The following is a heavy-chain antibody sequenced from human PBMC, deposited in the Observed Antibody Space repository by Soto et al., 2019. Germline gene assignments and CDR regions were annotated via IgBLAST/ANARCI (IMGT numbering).Heavy chain of an antibody. J-gene: IGHJ6*02. CDR3: ARDQFFGSASSNNRYSYFYGMDV. Sequence: EVQLVETGGGLIQLGGSLRLSCAASGFTVSNNYMSWVRQAPGKGLEWVSHIYSGGTTYYTDSVKGRFTISRDNSKNTLYLHMNSLRVEDTAVYYCARDQFFGSASSNNRYSYFYGMDVWGQGTTVTVSS. D-gene: IGHD3-10*01. V-gene: IGHV3-53*02. CDR2: IYSGGTT. CDR1: GFTVSNNY.